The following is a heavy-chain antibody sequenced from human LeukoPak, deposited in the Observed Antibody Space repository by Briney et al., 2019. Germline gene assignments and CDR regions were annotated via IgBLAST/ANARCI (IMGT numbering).Heavy chain of an antibody. Sequence: GGSLRLSCAASGFTFSSYATSWVRQAPGKGLEWVSAISGSGGSTYYADSVKGRFTISRDNSKNTLYLQMNSLRAEDTAVYYCAKDYDIVVVPAAIGAFDYWGQGTLVTVSS. J-gene: IGHJ4*02. V-gene: IGHV3-23*01. CDR1: GFTFSSYA. CDR2: ISGSGGST. CDR3: AKDYDIVVVPAAIGAFDY. D-gene: IGHD2-2*01.